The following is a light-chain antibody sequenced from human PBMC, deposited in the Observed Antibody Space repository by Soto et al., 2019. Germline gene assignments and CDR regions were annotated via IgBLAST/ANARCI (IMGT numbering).Light chain of an antibody. Sequence: EIVLTQSPCTLSLSPGERATLSCGASQTVTSNYLAWYQQKPGQAPRLLIFGASIRVTGIPDRFIGSGSGTDFTLTISSLQPDDFATYYCQQYHTYSRTFGQGTKV. CDR3: QQYHTYSRT. CDR1: QTVTSNY. CDR2: GAS. V-gene: IGKV3-20*01. J-gene: IGKJ1*01.